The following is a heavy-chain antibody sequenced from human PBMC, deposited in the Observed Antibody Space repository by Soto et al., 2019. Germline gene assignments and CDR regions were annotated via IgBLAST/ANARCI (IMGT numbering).Heavy chain of an antibody. Sequence: ETLALACGVYGGAFSGYHWSGIRQAPGKGLEWIGEINQSGSTNYSPSLKSRVTMSVDTSKKQFSLKLNSVTAADTALYYCATRDSYYGMDFWGQGTKVTVSS. CDR3: ATRDSYYGMDF. CDR2: INQSGST. CDR1: GGAFSGYH. J-gene: IGHJ6*02. V-gene: IGHV4-34*01.